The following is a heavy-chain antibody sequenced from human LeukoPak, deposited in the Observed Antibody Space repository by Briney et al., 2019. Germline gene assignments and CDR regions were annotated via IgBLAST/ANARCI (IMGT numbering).Heavy chain of an antibody. CDR1: GFTFSTYI. D-gene: IGHD1-26*01. V-gene: IGHV3-23*01. Sequence: GGSLRLSCEASGFTFSTYIMTWVRRTPGKGLEWVSGISGSGDNTLYADSVKGRFTISRDNSKNTLYLEMNSLRAEDTAIYYCAKMKGHPLPKYYMDVWGQGTTVTVSS. CDR2: ISGSGDNT. J-gene: IGHJ6*01. CDR3: AKMKGHPLPKYYMDV.